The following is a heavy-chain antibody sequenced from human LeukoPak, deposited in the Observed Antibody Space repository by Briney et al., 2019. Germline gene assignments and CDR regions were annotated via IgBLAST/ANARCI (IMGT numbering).Heavy chain of an antibody. Sequence: GGSLRLSCAASGFTVSSNFMSWVRQAPGKGLEWVSVIYSGGSTYYADSVKGRFTISRDNSKNTLYLQMNSLRAEDTAVYYCARSPRGTDAFDIWGQGTMVTVSS. CDR3: ARSPRGTDAFDI. CDR1: GFTVSSNF. J-gene: IGHJ3*02. CDR2: IYSGGST. D-gene: IGHD3-10*01. V-gene: IGHV3-66*01.